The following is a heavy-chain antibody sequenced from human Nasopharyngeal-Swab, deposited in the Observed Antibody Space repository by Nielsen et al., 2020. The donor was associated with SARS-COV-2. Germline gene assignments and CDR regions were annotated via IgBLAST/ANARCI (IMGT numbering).Heavy chain of an antibody. V-gene: IGHV1-69*13. CDR1: GGTFSSYA. D-gene: IGHD6-13*01. J-gene: IGHJ4*02. Sequence: SVKVSCKASGGTFSSYAISWVRQAPGQGLEWMGGIIPIFGTANYAQKFQGRVTITADESTSTAYMELSSLRSEDTAVYFRARRGGSSWKQEGYYFDYWGQGTLVTVSS. CDR2: IIPIFGTA. CDR3: ARRGGSSWKQEGYYFDY.